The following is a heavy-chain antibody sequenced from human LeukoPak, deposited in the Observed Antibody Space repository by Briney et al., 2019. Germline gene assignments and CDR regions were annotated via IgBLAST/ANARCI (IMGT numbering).Heavy chain of an antibody. CDR3: ARETVPAANGY. D-gene: IGHD2-2*01. J-gene: IGHJ4*02. Sequence: GGSLRLSCAASGFTFSSYGMNWVRQAPGRGLEWVSSISSSSSYIYYADSVKGRFTISRDNAKNSLYLQMNSLRAEDTAVYYCARETVPAANGYWGQGTLVTVSS. CDR1: GFTFSSYG. CDR2: ISSSSSYI. V-gene: IGHV3-21*01.